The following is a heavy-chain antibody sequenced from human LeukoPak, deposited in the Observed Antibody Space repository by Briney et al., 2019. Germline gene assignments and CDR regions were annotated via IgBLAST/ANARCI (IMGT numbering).Heavy chain of an antibody. V-gene: IGHV1-69*13. CDR3: ARDTEASGSFDY. CDR2: IIPIFGTS. CDR1: GGTFSSYA. Sequence: SVKVSCKASGGTFSSYAISWVRQAPGQGLEWMGGIIPIFGTSNYAQKFQGRVTITADETTSTAYMELSSLRSEDTAVYYCARDTEASGSFDYWGQGTLVTVSS. D-gene: IGHD1-26*01. J-gene: IGHJ4*02.